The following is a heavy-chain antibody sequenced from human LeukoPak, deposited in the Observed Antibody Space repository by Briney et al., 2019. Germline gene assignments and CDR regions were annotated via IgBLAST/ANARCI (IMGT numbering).Heavy chain of an antibody. V-gene: IGHV1-2*02. Sequence: ASVKVSCKASGYTFTGYYMHWVRQAPGQGLEWMGWINPNSGGTNYAQKFQGRVTMTRDTSISTAYMELSRLRSEDTAVYYCATAPRPPTVTTRYFHYWGQGTLVTVSS. D-gene: IGHD4-17*01. CDR2: INPNSGGT. J-gene: IGHJ4*02. CDR1: GYTFTGYY. CDR3: ATAPRPPTVTTRYFHY.